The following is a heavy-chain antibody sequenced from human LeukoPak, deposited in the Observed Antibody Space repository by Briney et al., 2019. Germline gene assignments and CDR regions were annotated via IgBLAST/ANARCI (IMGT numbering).Heavy chain of an antibody. CDR2: IYHSGRT. J-gene: IGHJ6*03. CDR1: GYSISSGYY. CDR3: ARERCSSTSCYLYYYYYYMDV. V-gene: IGHV4-38-2*02. Sequence: PSETLSLTCTVSGYSISSGYYWGWIRQPPGKGLEWIGSIYHSGRTFYNPSLKSRVTISVDTSKNQFSLKLTSVTAADTAVYYCARERCSSTSCYLYYYYYYMDVWGKGTTVTVSS. D-gene: IGHD2-2*01.